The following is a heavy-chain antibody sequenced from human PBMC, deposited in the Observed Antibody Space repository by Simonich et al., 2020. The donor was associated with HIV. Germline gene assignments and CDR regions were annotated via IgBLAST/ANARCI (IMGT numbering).Heavy chain of an antibody. Sequence: QVQLQQWGAGLLKPSETLSLTCAVYGGSFSGYYWSWIRQPPGKGLEWIGEINHSGSTNYNPSLKSRFTISVDTSKNQFSLKLSSVTAADTAVYYWARRHPTTVTTPYFDYWGQGTLVTVSS. V-gene: IGHV4-34*01. J-gene: IGHJ4*02. CDR1: GGSFSGYY. CDR2: INHSGST. CDR3: ARRHPTTVTTPYFDY. D-gene: IGHD4-17*01.